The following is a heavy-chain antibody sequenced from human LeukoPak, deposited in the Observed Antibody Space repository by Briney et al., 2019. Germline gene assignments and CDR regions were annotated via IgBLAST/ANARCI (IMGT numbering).Heavy chain of an antibody. CDR1: GVTLSSHG. J-gene: IGHJ3*01. V-gene: IGHV3-21*01. D-gene: IGHD3-22*01. CDR3: ARDGPSSGFYYGGRIFSYFDV. CDR2: INSRSSSI. Sequence: GGSLRLSCAASGVTLSSHGMYWVRQAPGKGLEWVSPINSRSSSIYYADSVKGRFTISRDNAKNSVYLQMNSLRAGDTAVYYCARDGPSSGFYYGGRIFSYFDVWGQGTMVTVSS.